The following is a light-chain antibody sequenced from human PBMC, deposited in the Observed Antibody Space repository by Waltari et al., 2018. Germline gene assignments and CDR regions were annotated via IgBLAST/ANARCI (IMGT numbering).Light chain of an antibody. V-gene: IGLV2-23*02. J-gene: IGLJ1*01. CDR2: EVT. Sequence: QSALTQPAPVSGSPGQSNTISCPGTTDNLGNTHLLSWYQRHPGKAPKLILYEVTKRPSGVSSRFSGSKSGKTASLTISGLQAEDEADFYCCTFAGYGIYFFGTGTVGTVL. CDR1: TDNLGNTHL. CDR3: CTFAGYGIYF.